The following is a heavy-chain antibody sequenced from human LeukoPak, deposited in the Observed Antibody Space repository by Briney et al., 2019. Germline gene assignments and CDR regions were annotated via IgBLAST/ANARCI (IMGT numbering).Heavy chain of an antibody. J-gene: IGHJ4*02. CDR1: GFTVSSNY. CDR3: AKSSSPKRPFDH. D-gene: IGHD6-6*01. V-gene: IGHV3-66*02. CDR2: IYSGGST. Sequence: GGSLRLSCAASGFTVSSNYMSWVRQAPGKGLEWVSVIYSGGSTYYADSVKGRFTISRDNSKNTLYLQMNSLRAEDTAVYYCAKSSSPKRPFDHWGQGTLVTVSS.